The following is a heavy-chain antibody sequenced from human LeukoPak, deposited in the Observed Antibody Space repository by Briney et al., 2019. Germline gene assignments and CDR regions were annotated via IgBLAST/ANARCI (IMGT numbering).Heavy chain of an antibody. CDR1: GFTFDDYA. V-gene: IGHV3-23*01. CDR2: GGSGGST. Sequence: PGGSLRLSCAASGFTFDDYAMHWVRQAPGKGLEWVSYGGSGGSTYYADSVKGRFTVSRDNSKSTLYLQMNSLTAEDTAVYYCAKMRGQYYHSYYMDAWGKGTTVTVSS. CDR3: AKMRGQYYHSYYMDA. J-gene: IGHJ6*03.